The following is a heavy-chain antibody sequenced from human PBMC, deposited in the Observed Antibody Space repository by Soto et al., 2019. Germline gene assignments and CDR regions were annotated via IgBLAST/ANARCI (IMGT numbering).Heavy chain of an antibody. Sequence: ASVKVSCKASGYTFTSYDINLVRQATGQGLEWXGXMXXXSXNXGXAXXXQGRVTMTRNTSISTAYMELSSLRSEDTAVYYCARGLSRGGGAFDYWGQGTLVTVSS. V-gene: IGHV1-8*01. CDR2: MXXXSXNX. CDR3: ARGLSRGGGAFDY. J-gene: IGHJ4*02. D-gene: IGHD3-16*01. CDR1: GYTFTSYD.